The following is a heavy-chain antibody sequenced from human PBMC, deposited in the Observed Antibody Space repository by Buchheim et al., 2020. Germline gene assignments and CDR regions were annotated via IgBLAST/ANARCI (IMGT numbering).Heavy chain of an antibody. CDR1: GFTFSTYG. D-gene: IGHD3-3*01. CDR3: ASAVTSDPLQFVDF. J-gene: IGHJ4*03. Sequence: QVQLVESGGGVVQPGRSLRLSCSVSGFTFSTYGMHWVRQAPGKGLAWVAVISHDGSDNYYADSVKGRFTISRDNSKNMLYHQMNGRRAEDTAVYYWASAVTSDPLQFVDFWGQGTL. CDR2: ISHDGSDN. V-gene: IGHV3-30*03.